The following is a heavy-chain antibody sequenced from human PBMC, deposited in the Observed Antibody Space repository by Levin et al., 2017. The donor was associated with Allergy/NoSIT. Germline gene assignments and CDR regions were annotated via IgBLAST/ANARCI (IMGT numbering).Heavy chain of an antibody. D-gene: IGHD6-19*01. CDR2: INHSGST. CDR1: GGSFSGYY. V-gene: IGHV4-34*01. CDR3: AGTFSGWYRPDAFDI. J-gene: IGHJ3*02. Sequence: SQTLSLTCAVYGGSFSGYYWSWIRQPPGKGLEWIGEINHSGSTNYNPSLKSRVTISVDTSKNQFSLKLSSVTAADTAVYYCAGTFSGWYRPDAFDIWGQGTMVTVSS.